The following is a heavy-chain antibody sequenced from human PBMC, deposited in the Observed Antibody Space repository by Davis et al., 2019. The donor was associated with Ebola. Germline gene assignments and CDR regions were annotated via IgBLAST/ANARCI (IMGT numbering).Heavy chain of an antibody. CDR3: AKRSASGTYYFDY. J-gene: IGHJ4*02. V-gene: IGHV3-23*01. CDR2: ISNSGGST. D-gene: IGHD1-26*01. Sequence: GESLKISCAASGFTFSSYAMTWVRQAPGKGLEWVSGISNSGGSTYYADSVKGRFTISRDNSKNTLYLQMNSLRVEDTAVYSCAKRSASGTYYFDYWGQGTLVTVSS. CDR1: GFTFSSYA.